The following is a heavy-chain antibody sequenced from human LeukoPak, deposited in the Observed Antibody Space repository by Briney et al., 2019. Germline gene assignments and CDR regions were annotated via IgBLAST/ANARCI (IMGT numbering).Heavy chain of an antibody. CDR1: RFTFSNYA. CDR3: AKCREEQLVEGFVDY. V-gene: IGHV3-23*01. CDR2: ISGSGGST. J-gene: IGHJ4*02. D-gene: IGHD6-13*01. Sequence: TGGSLRLSCAASRFTFSNYAMSWVRQAPGKGLEWVSAISGSGGSTYYADSVKGRFTISRDNSKNTLYLQMNSLRAEDTAVYYCAKCREEQLVEGFVDYWGQGTLVTVSS.